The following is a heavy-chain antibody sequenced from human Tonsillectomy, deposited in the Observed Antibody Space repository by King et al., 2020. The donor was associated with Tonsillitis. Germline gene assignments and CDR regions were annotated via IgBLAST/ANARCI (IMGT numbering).Heavy chain of an antibody. Sequence: QLVQSGAEVKKPGASVKVSCKTSGYTFTSYGIGWVRQAPGQGLEWMGWISASNGNTKYAQKLQGRVTMTTDTSTSTAYMELRSLRSDDTAVYYCARGCCSSTSCSNNWFDPWGQGTLVTVSS. V-gene: IGHV1-18*01. CDR2: ISASNGNT. CDR3: ARGCCSSTSCSNNWFDP. CDR1: GYTFTSYG. D-gene: IGHD2-2*01. J-gene: IGHJ5*02.